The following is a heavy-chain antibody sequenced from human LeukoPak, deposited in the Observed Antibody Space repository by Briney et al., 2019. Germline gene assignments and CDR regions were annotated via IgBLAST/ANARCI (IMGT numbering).Heavy chain of an antibody. Sequence: SETLSLTCTVSGGSISSYYWSWIRQPPGKGLEWIGYIYYSGSTYYNPSLKSRVTISVDTSKNQFSLKLSSVTAADTAVYYCASRSRKTYYFDYWGQGTLVTVSS. CDR2: IYYSGST. V-gene: IGHV4-59*06. CDR3: ASRSRKTYYFDY. CDR1: GGSISSYY. J-gene: IGHJ4*02. D-gene: IGHD1-14*01.